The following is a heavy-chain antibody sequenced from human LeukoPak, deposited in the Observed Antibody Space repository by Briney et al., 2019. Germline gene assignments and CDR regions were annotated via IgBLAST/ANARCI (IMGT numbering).Heavy chain of an antibody. CDR1: GYTFTSYG. J-gene: IGHJ6*03. D-gene: IGHD2-15*01. CDR2: ISACNGNT. Sequence: ASVKVSCKASGYTFTSYGISWVRQAPGQGLEWMGWISACNGNTNYAQKLQGRVTMTTDTSTSTAYMELRSLRSDDTAVYYCARAGYCSGGSCFGGLYYYYYMDVWGKGTTVTVSS. V-gene: IGHV1-18*01. CDR3: ARAGYCSGGSCFGGLYYYYYMDV.